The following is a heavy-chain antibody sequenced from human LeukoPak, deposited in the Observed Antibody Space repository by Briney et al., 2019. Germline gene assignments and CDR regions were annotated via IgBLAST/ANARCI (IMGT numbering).Heavy chain of an antibody. Sequence: PSETLSLTCAVYGGSFSGYYWSWIRQPPRKGLEWIGEINHSGSTNYNPSLKSRVTISVDASKNQFSLKLSSVTAADTAVYYCARTSGYSSSWYTYWGQGTLVTVSS. CDR2: INHSGST. J-gene: IGHJ4*02. CDR3: ARTSGYSSSWYTY. V-gene: IGHV4-34*01. D-gene: IGHD6-13*01. CDR1: GGSFSGYY.